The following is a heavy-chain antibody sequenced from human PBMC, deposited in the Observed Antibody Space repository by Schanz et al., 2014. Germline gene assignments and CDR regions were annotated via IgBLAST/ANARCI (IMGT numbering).Heavy chain of an antibody. D-gene: IGHD6-6*01. Sequence: EVQLVESGGGLVQPGGSLRLSCAASGFTFSTYSMNWVRQAPGKGLEWVSYISRSSSTIYYADSVKGRFTISRDNAKNSRYLQMNSRRAEDTAVYYWARAPPPYSSSPYYWYYGMDVWGQGTTVTVSS. J-gene: IGHJ6*02. V-gene: IGHV3-48*01. CDR3: ARAPPPYSSSPYYWYYGMDV. CDR2: ISRSSSTI. CDR1: GFTFSTYS.